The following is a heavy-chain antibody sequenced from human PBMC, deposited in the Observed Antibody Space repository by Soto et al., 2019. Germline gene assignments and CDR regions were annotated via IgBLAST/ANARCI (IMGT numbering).Heavy chain of an antibody. J-gene: IGHJ6*02. CDR2: SIPIFGTA. D-gene: IGHD5-12*01. CDR1: GGTFNNYP. Sequence: SVKVSCKASGGTFNNYPITWVRQAPGEGLEWMGGSIPIFGTANYAQKFQGRVTISVGESTSTAYMELSSLRSEDTAVYYCARGRGYSGDDHYYYFDMDVWGQGTTVTVSS. V-gene: IGHV1-69*13. CDR3: ARGRGYSGDDHYYYFDMDV.